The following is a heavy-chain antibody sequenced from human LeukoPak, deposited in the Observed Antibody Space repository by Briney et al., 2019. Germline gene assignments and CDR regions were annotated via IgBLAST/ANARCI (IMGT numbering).Heavy chain of an antibody. CDR2: INHSGST. CDR1: GFTFSSYS. J-gene: IGHJ4*02. V-gene: IGHV4-34*01. D-gene: IGHD6-13*01. Sequence: GSLRLSCAASGFTFSSYSMNWVRQAPGKGLEWIGEINHSGSTNYNPSLKSRVTISVDTSKNQFSLKLSSVTAADTAVYYCARGRDSSSWVSRLYYFDYWGQGTLVTVSS. CDR3: ARGRDSSSWVSRLYYFDY.